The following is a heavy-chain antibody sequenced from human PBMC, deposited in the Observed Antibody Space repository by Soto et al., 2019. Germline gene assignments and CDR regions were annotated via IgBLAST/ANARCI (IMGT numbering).Heavy chain of an antibody. J-gene: IGHJ4*02. D-gene: IGHD1-20*01. V-gene: IGHV3-30*18. CDR1: GFTFSSYG. Sequence: PGGSLRLSCAASGFTFSSYGMHWVRQAPGKGLEWVAVISYDGSNKYYADSVKGRFTISRDNSKNTLYLQMNSLRAEDTAVYYCAKDLRHRYSEARKIDYWGQGTLVTVSS. CDR2: ISYDGSNK. CDR3: AKDLRHRYSEARKIDY.